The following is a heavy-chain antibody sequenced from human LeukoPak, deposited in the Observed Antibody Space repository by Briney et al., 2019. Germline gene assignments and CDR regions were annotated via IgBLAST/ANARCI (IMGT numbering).Heavy chain of an antibody. Sequence: ASVKVSCKASGYTFTSYDINWVRQASGQGLEWMGWMNPNSGNTASAQKFQGRVTMTRNTSISTACMELTGLRSEDTAMYFCARKGLLGSGKPWFDPWGQGTLVTVSS. CDR2: MNPNSGNT. V-gene: IGHV1-8*01. CDR3: ARKGLLGSGKPWFDP. J-gene: IGHJ5*02. CDR1: GYTFTSYD. D-gene: IGHD2-15*01.